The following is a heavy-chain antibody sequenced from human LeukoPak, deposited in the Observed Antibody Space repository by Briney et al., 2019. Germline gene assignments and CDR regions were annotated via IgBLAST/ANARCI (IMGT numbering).Heavy chain of an antibody. Sequence: SETLSLTCTVSGGSISRSRYYWGWIRQPPGKGLEWIGYIYYSGSTNYNPSLKSRVTISVDTSKNQFSLKLSSVTAADTAVYYCARAGYSSGWYPTNDAFDIWGQGTMVTVSS. CDR3: ARAGYSSGWYPTNDAFDI. V-gene: IGHV4-61*05. CDR2: IYYSGST. CDR1: GGSISRSRYY. D-gene: IGHD6-19*01. J-gene: IGHJ3*02.